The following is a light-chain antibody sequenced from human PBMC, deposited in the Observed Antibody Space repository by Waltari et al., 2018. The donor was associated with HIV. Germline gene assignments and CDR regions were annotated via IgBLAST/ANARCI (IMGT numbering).Light chain of an antibody. V-gene: IGLV2-14*03. Sequence: QSALTQPAPVSGSPRQAITNSCPGTRIDVGCLRYVAWYQQHPGKAPKVIIHDGTNRPSGVSYRFSGSKSGDSASLTISGLQAEDEAVYFCSPYTSNSVFFGGGTRLTVL. CDR2: DGT. CDR1: RIDVGCLRY. CDR3: SPYTSNSVF. J-gene: IGLJ2*01.